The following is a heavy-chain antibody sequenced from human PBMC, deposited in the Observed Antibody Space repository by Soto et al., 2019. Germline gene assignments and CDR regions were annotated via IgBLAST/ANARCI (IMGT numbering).Heavy chain of an antibody. CDR2: ISSSSSYI. CDR3: ARSYYYGSGSSSAFDI. D-gene: IGHD3-10*01. J-gene: IGHJ3*02. CDR1: GFTFSSYS. Sequence: EVQLVESGGGLVKPGGSLRLSCAASGFTFSSYSMNWVRQAPGKGLEWVSSISSSSSYIYYADSVKGRFTISRDNAKKSLYLQMNSLRAEDTAVYYCARSYYYGSGSSSAFDIWGQGTMVTVSS. V-gene: IGHV3-21*01.